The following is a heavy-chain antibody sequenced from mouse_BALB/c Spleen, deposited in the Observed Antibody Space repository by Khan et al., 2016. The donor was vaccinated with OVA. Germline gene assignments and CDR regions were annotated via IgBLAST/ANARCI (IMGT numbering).Heavy chain of an antibody. CDR2: IWGGGGT. D-gene: IGHD2-14*01. J-gene: IGHJ4*01. V-gene: IGHV2-6-4*01. CDR1: GFSLSRYN. CDR3: ARAYYRYDCYYAMDY. Sequence: QVQLKQSGPGLVAPSQSLFITCTVSGFSLSRYNIHWVRQPPGKGLEWLGMIWGGGGTDYNSTLKSRLSIRKDNSQSQVLLKMNSLQTDDTAMYYCARAYYRYDCYYAMDYWGQGTSVTVSS.